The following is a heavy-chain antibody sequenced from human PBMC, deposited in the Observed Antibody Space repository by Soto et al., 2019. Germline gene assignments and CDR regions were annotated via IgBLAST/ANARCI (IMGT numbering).Heavy chain of an antibody. V-gene: IGHV3-23*01. D-gene: IGHD3-10*01. CDR1: GFTFSTYA. Sequence: EVQLLESGGDLVQPGGSLRLSCAPSGFTFSTYAMNWVRQAPGKGLEWVSGICGNGDKTYYADSVKGRFTISRDNSKKMLYLQINTLRAEDTAVYYCAKDPGYPYGHGLDVWGQGTTVTVSS. CDR3: AKDPGYPYGHGLDV. CDR2: ICGNGDKT. J-gene: IGHJ6*02.